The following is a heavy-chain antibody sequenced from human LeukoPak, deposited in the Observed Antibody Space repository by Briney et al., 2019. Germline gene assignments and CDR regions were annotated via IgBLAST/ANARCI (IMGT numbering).Heavy chain of an antibody. V-gene: IGHV3-74*01. J-gene: IGHJ4*02. CDR3: ARGTGSSSGWYAY. CDR2: INSEGSST. D-gene: IGHD6-19*01. Sequence: GGSLTLSCAASGFTLSNYWMHWVRHSPGKGRVWVSRINSEGSSTSYAHSVRRRFPLPRDNAKHTLSLQVNRLRAEDTAVYYCARGTGSSSGWYAYWGQGTLVPVSS. CDR1: GFTLSNYW.